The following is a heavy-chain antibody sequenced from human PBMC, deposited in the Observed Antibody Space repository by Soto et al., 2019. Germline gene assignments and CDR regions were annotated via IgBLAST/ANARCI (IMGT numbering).Heavy chain of an antibody. CDR1: GYTFTSYY. Sequence: VTLSCKASGYTFTSYYMHWVRPAPGQGLEWMGIINPSGGSTSYAQKFQGRVTMTRDTSTSTVYMELSSLRSEDTAVYYCARDPLSHYDFWSGYYNYGMDGWGQGTTVTVSS. CDR3: ARDPLSHYDFWSGYYNYGMDG. J-gene: IGHJ6*02. V-gene: IGHV1-46*01. CDR2: INPSGGST. D-gene: IGHD3-3*01.